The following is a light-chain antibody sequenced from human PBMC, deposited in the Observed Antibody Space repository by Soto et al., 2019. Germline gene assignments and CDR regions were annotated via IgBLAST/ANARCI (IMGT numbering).Light chain of an antibody. CDR3: QQYYSTPRT. V-gene: IGKV4-1*01. J-gene: IGKJ1*01. CDR2: WAS. CDR1: QSVLYSSNNKNY. Sequence: DIVMTQSPDSLAVSLGERATINCKSSQSVLYSSNNKNYLAWYQQKPGQPPKLLIYWASTRESGVPDRFSGRGSGTDFTLTINSLQAEDVAVYYCQQYYSTPRTFGQGTKVEIK.